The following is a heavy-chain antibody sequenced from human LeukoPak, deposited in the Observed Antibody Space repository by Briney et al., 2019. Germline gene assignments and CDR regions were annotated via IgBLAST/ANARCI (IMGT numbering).Heavy chain of an antibody. CDR2: INSGGST. Sequence: GGSLRLSCAASGFTVSRNYMNWVRQAPGKGLEWVSVINSGGSTYYADSVKGRFTISRDNSKNTLYLQMNSLRAEDTAVYYCARHKGDILSGLAGFDIWGQGTMVTVSS. V-gene: IGHV3-53*01. J-gene: IGHJ3*02. D-gene: IGHD3-9*01. CDR3: ARHKGDILSGLAGFDI. CDR1: GFTVSRNY.